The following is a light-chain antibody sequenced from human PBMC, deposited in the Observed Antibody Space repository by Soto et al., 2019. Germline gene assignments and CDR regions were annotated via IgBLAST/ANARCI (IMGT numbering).Light chain of an antibody. CDR3: QQYDKWPLT. CDR2: GAS. J-gene: IGKJ3*01. V-gene: IGKV3-15*01. CDR1: QSISTN. Sequence: EIVMTQSPATLSVSPGERASLSCRASQSISTNLTWYQQKPGQAPRLLIYGASTRATGIPARFSGSGSGTEFTLTISIPQSEDFAVYYCQQYDKWPLTFGPGT.